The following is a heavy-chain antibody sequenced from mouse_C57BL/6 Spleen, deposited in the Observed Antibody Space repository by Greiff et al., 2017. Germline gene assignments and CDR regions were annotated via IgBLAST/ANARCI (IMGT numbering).Heavy chain of an antibody. CDR2: IYPGDGDT. CDR1: GYAFSSSW. J-gene: IGHJ4*01. D-gene: IGHD3-2*02. Sequence: QVQLQQSGPELVKPGASVKISCKASGYAFSSSWMNWVKQRPGKGLEWIGRIYPGDGDTNYNGKFKGKATLTADKSSSTAYMQLSRLTSEDYAVYFFARKERLGNYYAMDYWGQGTSVTVSS. CDR3: ARKERLGNYYAMDY. V-gene: IGHV1-82*01.